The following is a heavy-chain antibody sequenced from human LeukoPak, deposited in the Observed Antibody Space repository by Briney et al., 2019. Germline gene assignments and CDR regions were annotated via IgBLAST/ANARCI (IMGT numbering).Heavy chain of an antibody. CDR1: GFTFSNAW. D-gene: IGHD6-13*01. J-gene: IGHJ6*03. V-gene: IGHV3-15*01. CDR3: TTSYQQLRAYYYYYYYMDV. CDR2: IKSKTDGGTT. Sequence: GGSLRLSCAASGFTFSNAWMSWARQAPGKGLEWVGRIKSKTDGGTTDYAAPVKGRFTISRDDSKNTLYLQMNSLKTEDTAVYYCTTSYQQLRAYYYYYYYMDVWGKGTTVTVSS.